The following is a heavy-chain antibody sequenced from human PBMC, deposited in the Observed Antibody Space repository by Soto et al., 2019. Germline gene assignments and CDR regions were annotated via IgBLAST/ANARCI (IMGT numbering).Heavy chain of an antibody. CDR2: ISSSSTYI. D-gene: IGHD3-22*01. Sequence: GWSLILSCAGSGFTLSWYTMNWVRQAPGKGLEWVSSISSSSTYIYYADSVKGRFAISRDNAKNSLYLQMNSLRAEDTAVYYCAPFFLDSLGPCRQGTLVT. CDR3: APFFLDSLGP. CDR1: GFTLSWYT. V-gene: IGHV3-21*01. J-gene: IGHJ5*02.